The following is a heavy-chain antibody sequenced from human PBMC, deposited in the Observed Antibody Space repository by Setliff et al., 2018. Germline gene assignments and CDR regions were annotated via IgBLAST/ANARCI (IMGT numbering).Heavy chain of an antibody. CDR2: ISPYTGNT. CDR1: GYTFNNYG. CDR3: SRLVRFCTRTTCQRLSGDDF. Sequence: ASVKVSCKASGYTFNNYGISWVRQAPGQGLEWVGWISPYTGNTYYAPRLQDRVTLTADTSTNTAYMELRSLISDDTAVYYCSRLVRFCTRTTCQRLSGDDFWGQGTLVTVSS. V-gene: IGHV1-18*01. D-gene: IGHD2-8*01. J-gene: IGHJ4*02.